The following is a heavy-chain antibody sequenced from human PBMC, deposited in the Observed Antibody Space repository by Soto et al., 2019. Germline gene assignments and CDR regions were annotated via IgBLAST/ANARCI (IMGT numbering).Heavy chain of an antibody. V-gene: IGHV4-61*08. D-gene: IGHD3-22*01. Sequence: QVQLQESGPGLVKPSETLSLTCTVSGGSVSSDDYYWSWIRQSPGQGLEWIGYIFYIGSTSYNPSLKSRVTISVDTSKNQFSLRLSSVTAADTAVYYCARDRHYYDSGGYYYHLDNWGQGTLVTVSS. CDR2: IFYIGST. J-gene: IGHJ4*02. CDR1: GGSVSSDDYY. CDR3: ARDRHYYDSGGYYYHLDN.